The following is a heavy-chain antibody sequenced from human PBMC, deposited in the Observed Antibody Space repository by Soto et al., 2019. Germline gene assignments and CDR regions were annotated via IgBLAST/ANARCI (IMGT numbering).Heavy chain of an antibody. CDR1: GFTFSSYG. V-gene: IGHV3-33*01. D-gene: IGHD3-22*01. CDR2: IWYDGSNK. CDR3: ARDPRNGKRYYDSSGLDFDY. J-gene: IGHJ4*02. Sequence: QAQLVESXGGVVQPGRSLRLSCAASGFTFSSYGMHWVRQAPGKGLEWVAVIWYDGSNKYYADSVKGRFTISRDNSKNTLYLQMNSLRAEDTAVYYCARDPRNGKRYYDSSGLDFDYWGQGTLVTVSS.